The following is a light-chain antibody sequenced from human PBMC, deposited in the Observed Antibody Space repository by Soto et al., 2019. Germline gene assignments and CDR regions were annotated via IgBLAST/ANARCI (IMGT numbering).Light chain of an antibody. CDR1: SSDVGGYNY. Sequence: SALPQAPSSTGSPGQSVTISCTGTSSDVGGYNYVSWYQQHPGRAPKLMIYEVSKRPSGVPDRFSGSESGSTASLTVSGLQPEDEADYYCSSYAGSSNLGVFGGGTKVTVL. CDR2: EVS. J-gene: IGLJ2*01. CDR3: SSYAGSSNLGV. V-gene: IGLV2-8*01.